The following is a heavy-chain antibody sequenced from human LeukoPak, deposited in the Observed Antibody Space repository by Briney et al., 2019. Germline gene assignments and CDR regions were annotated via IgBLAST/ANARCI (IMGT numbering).Heavy chain of an antibody. V-gene: IGHV5-51*01. Sequence: GESLKISCKGSGYSFTNYWIGWVRQMPGKGLEWMGIIYPGDSDTRYSPSFRGQVTISADKSISTAYLQWSSLKASDTAMYYCARQQYCGGDCYYTPFDYWSQGILVTVSS. CDR2: IYPGDSDT. J-gene: IGHJ4*02. CDR3: ARQQYCGGDCYYTPFDY. D-gene: IGHD2-21*02. CDR1: GYSFTNYW.